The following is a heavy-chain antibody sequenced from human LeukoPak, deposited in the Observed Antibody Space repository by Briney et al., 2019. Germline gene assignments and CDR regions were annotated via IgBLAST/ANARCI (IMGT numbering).Heavy chain of an antibody. D-gene: IGHD2-2*03. J-gene: IGHJ4*02. CDR3: ARVWIAIPYYFDY. V-gene: IGHV1-2*02. CDR1: GYTFTGYY. CDR2: INPNSGGT. Sequence: PRASVKVSCKASGYTFTGYYMHWVRQAPGQGLEWMGWINPNSGGTNYAQKFQGRVTMTRDTSISTAYMELSRLRSDDTAVYYCARVWIAIPYYFDYWGQGTLVTVSS.